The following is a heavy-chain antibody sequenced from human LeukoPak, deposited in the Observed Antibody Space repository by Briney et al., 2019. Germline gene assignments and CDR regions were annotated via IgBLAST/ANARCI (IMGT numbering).Heavy chain of an antibody. CDR3: ARERRGWWHLNWYFDL. CDR1: GGTFSSYA. J-gene: IGHJ2*01. CDR2: IISIFGTA. Sequence: SVKVSCKASGGTFSSYAISWVRQAPGQGLEWMGGIISIFGTANYAQKFQGRVKMTAGKSTSTAYMQLSSQRSEDTAVYYGARERRGWWHLNWYFDLWGRGTLVTVSS. V-gene: IGHV1-69*06. D-gene: IGHD2-15*01.